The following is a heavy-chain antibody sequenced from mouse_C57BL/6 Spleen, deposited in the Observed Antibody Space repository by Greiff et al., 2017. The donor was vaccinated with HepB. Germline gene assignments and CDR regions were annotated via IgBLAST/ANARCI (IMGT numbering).Heavy chain of an antibody. V-gene: IGHV5-4*01. Sequence: EVQLVESGGGLVKPGGSLKLSCAASGFTFSSYAMSWVRQTPEKRLEWVATISDGGSYIYYPDNVKGRFTISRDNAKNNLYLQMSHLKSEDTAMYYCARDGDYGFAYWGQGTLVTVSA. CDR1: GFTFSSYA. D-gene: IGHD2-4*01. CDR2: ISDGGSYI. CDR3: ARDGDYGFAY. J-gene: IGHJ3*01.